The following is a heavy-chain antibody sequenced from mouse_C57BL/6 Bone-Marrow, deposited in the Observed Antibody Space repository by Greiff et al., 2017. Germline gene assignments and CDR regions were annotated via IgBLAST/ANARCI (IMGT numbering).Heavy chain of an antibody. V-gene: IGHV1-76*01. CDR3: ARDYDVDY. Sequence: VKLLQSGAELVRPGASVKLSCKASGYTFTDYYINWVKQRPGQGLEWIARIYPGSGNTYYNEKFKGKDTLTAEKSSSTAYMQLSSLTSEDSAVYFCARDYDVDYWGQGTTLTVSS. CDR1: GYTFTDYY. J-gene: IGHJ2*01. D-gene: IGHD2-4*01. CDR2: IYPGSGNT.